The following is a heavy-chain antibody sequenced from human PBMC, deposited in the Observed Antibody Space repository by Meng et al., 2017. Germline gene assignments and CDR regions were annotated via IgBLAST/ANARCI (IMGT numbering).Heavy chain of an antibody. Sequence: QGHLKESGPGLWKPSQTLSLTCTVSGGSISSGGYYWGWIRQHPGKGLEWIGYIYYSGSTYYNPSLKSRVTISVDTSKNQFSLKLSSVTAADTAVYYCVTAPITMVRGVIITKWFDPWGQGTLVTVSS. CDR1: GGSISSGGYY. D-gene: IGHD3-10*01. CDR3: VTAPITMVRGVIITKWFDP. J-gene: IGHJ5*02. V-gene: IGHV4-31*03. CDR2: IYYSGST.